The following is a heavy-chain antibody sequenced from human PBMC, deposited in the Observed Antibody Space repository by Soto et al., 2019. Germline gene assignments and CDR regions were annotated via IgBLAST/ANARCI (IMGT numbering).Heavy chain of an antibody. CDR1: GGSFSGYY. Sequence: ASETLSLTCAVYGGSFSGYYWSWIRQPPGKWLEWIGEINHSGSTNYNPSLKSRVTISVDTSKNQFSLKLSSVTAADTAVYYCARVRYYYGSGSLYCFDYWGQGTLVTVSS. J-gene: IGHJ4*02. CDR3: ARVRYYYGSGSLYCFDY. D-gene: IGHD3-10*01. CDR2: INHSGST. V-gene: IGHV4-34*01.